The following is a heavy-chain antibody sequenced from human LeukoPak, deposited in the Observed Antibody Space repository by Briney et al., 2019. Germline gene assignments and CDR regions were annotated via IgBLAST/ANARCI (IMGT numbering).Heavy chain of an antibody. V-gene: IGHV3-21*01. CDR3: VSLPFYGGNSNY. D-gene: IGHD4-23*01. J-gene: IGHJ4*02. CDR2: ISSSSSYI. Sequence: GGSLRLSCAASGFTFSGYSMNWVRQAPGKGLEWVSSISSSSSYIYYADPVKGRFTISRDNAKNSLYLQMNSLRAEDTAVYYCVSLPFYGGNSNYWGQGTLVTVSS. CDR1: GFTFSGYS.